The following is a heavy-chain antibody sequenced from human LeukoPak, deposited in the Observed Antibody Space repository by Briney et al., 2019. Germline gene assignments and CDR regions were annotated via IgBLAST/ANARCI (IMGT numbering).Heavy chain of an antibody. CDR2: TVGGGDGT. Sequence: GGSLRLSCAASGFTFSSTSMSWVRQAPGKGLEWVAVTVGGGDGTYYADSVKGRFIISRDNSKNTLSLQLNSLRPEDTALYYCAKHFCTGLDCSLFDSWGQGTLVTVSS. CDR3: AKHFCTGLDCSLFDS. D-gene: IGHD3/OR15-3a*01. CDR1: GFTFSSTS. J-gene: IGHJ4*02. V-gene: IGHV3-23*01.